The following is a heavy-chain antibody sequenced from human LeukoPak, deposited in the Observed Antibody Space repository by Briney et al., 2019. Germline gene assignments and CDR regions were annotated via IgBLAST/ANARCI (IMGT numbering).Heavy chain of an antibody. J-gene: IGHJ4*02. CDR3: VRDRYRSIDY. CDR2: IDSDGSGT. CDR1: GFTFSSYW. V-gene: IGHV3-74*01. Sequence: GGSLRLSCAASGFTFSSYWMHWVRQAPGKGLVWVSRIDSDGSGTSNADSVKGRFTISRDNAKNTLYLQMNSLRAEDTAVYYCVRDRYRSIDYWGQGTLVTVSS. D-gene: IGHD1-1*01.